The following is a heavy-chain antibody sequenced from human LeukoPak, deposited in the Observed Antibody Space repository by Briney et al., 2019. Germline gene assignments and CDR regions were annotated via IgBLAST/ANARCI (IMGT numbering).Heavy chain of an antibody. J-gene: IGHJ6*03. Sequence: SETLSLTCSVSGGSITNNYWTWIRQPPGKGLEWIGYIYYNGSTNYNPSLKSRVTISVDTSKNQFSLKLSSVTAADTAVYYCARGNSGDYYYMDVWGKGTTVTVSS. D-gene: IGHD4-23*01. CDR2: IYYNGST. CDR1: GGSITNNY. V-gene: IGHV4-59*01. CDR3: ARGNSGDYYYMDV.